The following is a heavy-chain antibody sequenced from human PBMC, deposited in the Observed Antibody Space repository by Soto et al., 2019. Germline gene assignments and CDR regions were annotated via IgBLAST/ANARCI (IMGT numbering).Heavy chain of an antibody. J-gene: IGHJ4*02. CDR2: IKQDESEK. CDR1: GFTFGTFW. D-gene: IGHD2-15*01. V-gene: IGHV3-7*04. Sequence: EVQLVESGGALVQPGGSLRLSCAASGFTFGTFWMSWVRQAPGGGLEWVANIKQDESEKYYVDSVKGRFTISRDNAKDSLYLQMNSLRAEDTAVYYCARSAGYGGNPYFDYWGQGTLVTVSS. CDR3: ARSAGYGGNPYFDY.